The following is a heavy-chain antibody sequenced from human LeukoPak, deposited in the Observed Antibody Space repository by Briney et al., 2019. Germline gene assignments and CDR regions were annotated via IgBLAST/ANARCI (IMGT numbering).Heavy chain of an antibody. CDR2: IFTSGGT. D-gene: IGHD6-19*01. V-gene: IGHV4-4*07. Sequence: KPSETLSLTCTVSGGSISSYYSSWVRQPAGKGLEWVGRIFTSGGTNYNPSLMSGVTMSVDTSKNQSSLKLRSVTAADTAVYYCARDATWLGFDYWGQGTLVTVSS. J-gene: IGHJ4*02. CDR3: ARDATWLGFDY. CDR1: GGSISSYY.